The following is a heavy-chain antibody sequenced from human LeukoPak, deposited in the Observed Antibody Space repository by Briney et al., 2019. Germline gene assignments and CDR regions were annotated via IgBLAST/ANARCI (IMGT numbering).Heavy chain of an antibody. CDR1: GFSISSGDYY. V-gene: IGHV4-30-4*01. J-gene: IGHJ4*02. CDR2: FYYSGSN. D-gene: IGHD5-12*01. CDR3: DRGRRHSGDDSLDY. Sequence: SETLSLTCAASGFSISSGDYYWIWLRQPPGMDLEWIVYFYYSGSNNYNPSVESRDTISVDMSEKQFSLKVRSVTGADGAVYYCDRGRRHSGDDSLDYWGQGTLVTVSS.